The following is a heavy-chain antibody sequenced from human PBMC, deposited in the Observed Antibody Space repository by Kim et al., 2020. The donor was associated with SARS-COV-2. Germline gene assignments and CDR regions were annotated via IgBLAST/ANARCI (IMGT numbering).Heavy chain of an antibody. Sequence: GGSLRLSCAASGFTFSDYYMSWIRQAPGKGLEWVSYISSSSSYTNYADSVKGRFTISRDNAKNSLYLQMNSLRAEDTAVYYCARDLPPNYYGSGSYYRVYYYYGMDVWGQGTTVTVSS. CDR2: ISSSSSYT. J-gene: IGHJ6*02. CDR3: ARDLPPNYYGSGSYYRVYYYYGMDV. D-gene: IGHD3-10*01. CDR1: GFTFSDYY. V-gene: IGHV3-11*05.